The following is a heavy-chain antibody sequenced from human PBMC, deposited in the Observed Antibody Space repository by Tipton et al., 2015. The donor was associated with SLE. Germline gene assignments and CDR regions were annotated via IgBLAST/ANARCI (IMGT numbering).Heavy chain of an antibody. D-gene: IGHD2-15*01. CDR2: IYSGGGT. V-gene: IGHV3-23*03. J-gene: IGHJ6*02. Sequence: SLRLSCAASGFSFRSYAMSWVRQAPGKGLEWVSSIYSGGGTYYAASVKGRFTIPRDNSKNSLYLQMNSLRPEDTALYYCARDPFRYCSFMDVWGQGTTVTVSS. CDR3: ARDPFRYCSFMDV. CDR1: GFSFRSYA.